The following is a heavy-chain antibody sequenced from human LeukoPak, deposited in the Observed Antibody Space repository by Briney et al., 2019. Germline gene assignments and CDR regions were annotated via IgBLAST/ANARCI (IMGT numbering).Heavy chain of an antibody. CDR1: GYTFTSYD. J-gene: IGHJ4*02. Sequence: GASVKVSCKASGYTFTSYDINWVRQATGQGLEWMGWMNPNSGNTGYAQKFQGRVTMTRNTSISTAYMELSSLRSEDTAVYYCARVPRSYSSSWYDIDYWGQGTLVTVSS. D-gene: IGHD6-13*01. CDR2: MNPNSGNT. CDR3: ARVPRSYSSSWYDIDY. V-gene: IGHV1-8*01.